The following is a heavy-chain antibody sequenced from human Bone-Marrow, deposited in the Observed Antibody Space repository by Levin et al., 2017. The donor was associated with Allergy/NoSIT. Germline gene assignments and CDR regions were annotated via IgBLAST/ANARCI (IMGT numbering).Heavy chain of an antibody. CDR3: ARGVLVATNRRGYYFDY. D-gene: IGHD5-12*01. J-gene: IGHJ4*02. CDR2: ISSSSSYI. CDR1: GFTFSSYS. Sequence: GESLKISCAASGFTFSSYSMNWVRQAPGKGLEWVSSISSSSSYIYYADSVKGRFTISRDNAKNSLYLQMNSLRAEDTAVYYCARGVLVATNRRGYYFDYWGQGTLVTVSS. V-gene: IGHV3-21*01.